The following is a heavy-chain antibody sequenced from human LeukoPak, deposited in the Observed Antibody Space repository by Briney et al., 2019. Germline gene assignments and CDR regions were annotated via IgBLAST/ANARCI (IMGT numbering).Heavy chain of an antibody. D-gene: IGHD4-17*01. J-gene: IGHJ4*02. CDR2: IFSSGST. V-gene: IGHV4-4*07. CDR3: ARGRAVTTGDDY. Sequence: SEILSLTCTVSGGSINNYWSWIRQPAGKGLEWIGRIFSSGSTVYHPSLKSRVTMSVDTSRNSFSLKLTSVTAADTAVYYCARGRAVTTGDDYWGQGTLVTVSS. CDR1: GGSINNY.